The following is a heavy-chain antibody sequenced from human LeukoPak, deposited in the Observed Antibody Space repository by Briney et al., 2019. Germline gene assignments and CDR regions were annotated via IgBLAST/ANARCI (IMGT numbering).Heavy chain of an antibody. D-gene: IGHD3-22*01. CDR1: GGSISTYY. Sequence: SETLSLTCPASGGSISTYYWGWIRQPPGKGLEWIGYIYYTGSTNYNPSLKSRVTISVDTSKNQLSLQLTSVTAADTAVYYCAKGGITMIVRVGMDVWGQGTTVTVSS. CDR3: AKGGITMIVRVGMDV. J-gene: IGHJ6*02. CDR2: IYYTGST. V-gene: IGHV4-59*08.